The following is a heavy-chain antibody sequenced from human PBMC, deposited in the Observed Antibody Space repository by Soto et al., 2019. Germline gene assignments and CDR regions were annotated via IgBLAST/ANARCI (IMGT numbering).Heavy chain of an antibody. J-gene: IGHJ6*03. CDR1: GFTFSSYS. V-gene: IGHV3-48*01. CDR3: ARDEGGYDNRGYYYYYMDV. CDR2: ISSSSSTI. Sequence: PGGSLRLSCASSGFTFSSYSMNWVRQAPGKGLEWVSYISSSSSTIYYADSVKGRFTISRDNAKNSLYLQMSSLRAEDTAVYYCARDEGGYDNRGYYYYYMDVWGKGTTVTVSS. D-gene: IGHD1-1*01.